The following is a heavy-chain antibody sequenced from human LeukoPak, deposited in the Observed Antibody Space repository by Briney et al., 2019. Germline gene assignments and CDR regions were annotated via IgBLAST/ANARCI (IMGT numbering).Heavy chain of an antibody. V-gene: IGHV4-39*01. CDR2: IYYSGST. Sequence: SETLSLTCTVSGGSISSSSCYWGWIRQPPGKGLEWIGSIYYSGSTYYNPSLKSRVTISVDTSKNQFSLKLSSVTAADTAVYYCARLGYCSGGSCYSVSVYYFDYWGQGTLVTVSS. J-gene: IGHJ4*02. CDR1: GGSISSSSCY. CDR3: ARLGYCSGGSCYSVSVYYFDY. D-gene: IGHD2-15*01.